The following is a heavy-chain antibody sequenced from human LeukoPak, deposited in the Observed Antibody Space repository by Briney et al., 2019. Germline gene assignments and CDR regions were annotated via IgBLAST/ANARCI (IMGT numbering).Heavy chain of an antibody. Sequence: SETLSLTCTLSGGSISSYYWSWIRQPPGKGLEWIGYIFHSGSTSYNPSLKSRVTISVDRSKNQFSLKLTSVTAADTAVYYCARGRGDYYDRDYFYNWGEGTLVTVSS. J-gene: IGHJ4*02. D-gene: IGHD3-10*02. CDR2: IFHSGST. CDR1: GGSISSYY. CDR3: ARGRGDYYDRDYFYN. V-gene: IGHV4-59*01.